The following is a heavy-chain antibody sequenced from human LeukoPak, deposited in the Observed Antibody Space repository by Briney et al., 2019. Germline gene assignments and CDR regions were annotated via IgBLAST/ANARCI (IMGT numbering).Heavy chain of an antibody. D-gene: IGHD2-2*01. Sequence: GGSLRLSCAASGFTFSSYGMHWVRQAPGKGLEGVAFIRYDGSNKYYADSVKGRFTISRDNSKNTLYLKMNSLRAEDTAVYYCKVVVVPAAMANDAFDIWGQGTMVTVSS. CDR2: IRYDGSNK. V-gene: IGHV3-30*02. CDR3: KVVVVPAAMANDAFDI. CDR1: GFTFSSYG. J-gene: IGHJ3*02.